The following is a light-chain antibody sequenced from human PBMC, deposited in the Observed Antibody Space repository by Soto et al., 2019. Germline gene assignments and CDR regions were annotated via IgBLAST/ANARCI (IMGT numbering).Light chain of an antibody. Sequence: DIVMTQSPDSLAVSLGERATINCKSSQSVLYSSNNKNYLAWYQQKPGQPPKLLIYWASTRESGVPDRFSGSGFGTDFTLTISCLQAEDVAVYYCQQYYSTPWTFGQGTKVEIK. V-gene: IGKV4-1*01. CDR1: QSVLYSSNNKNY. CDR3: QQYYSTPWT. CDR2: WAS. J-gene: IGKJ1*01.